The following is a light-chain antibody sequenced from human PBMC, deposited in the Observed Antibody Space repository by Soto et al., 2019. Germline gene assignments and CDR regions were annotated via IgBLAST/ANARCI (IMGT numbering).Light chain of an antibody. V-gene: IGKV3-11*01. CDR2: DAS. CDR3: EQRSNWPPYT. Sequence: EIVLTQSPATLSLSPGERATLSCRASQSVSSYLAWYQQKPGQAPRLLIYDASTRATGIPARFSCSGSGTDFTLTISNLEPEDFAVYYCEQRSNWPPYTFGQGTKLEIK. J-gene: IGKJ2*01. CDR1: QSVSSY.